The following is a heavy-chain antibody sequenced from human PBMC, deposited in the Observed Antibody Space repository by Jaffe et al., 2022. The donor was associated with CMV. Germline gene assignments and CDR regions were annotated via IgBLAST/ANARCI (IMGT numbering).Heavy chain of an antibody. CDR2: IWYDGSNK. D-gene: IGHD4-17*01. Sequence: QVQLVESGGGVVQPGRSLRLSCAASGFTFSSYGMHWVRQAPGKGLEWVAVIWYDGSNKYYADSVKGRFTISRDNSKNTLYLQMNSLRAEDTAVYYCARTTVTTQDYNYYGMDVWGQGTTVTVSS. J-gene: IGHJ6*02. V-gene: IGHV3-33*01. CDR3: ARTTVTTQDYNYYGMDV. CDR1: GFTFSSYG.